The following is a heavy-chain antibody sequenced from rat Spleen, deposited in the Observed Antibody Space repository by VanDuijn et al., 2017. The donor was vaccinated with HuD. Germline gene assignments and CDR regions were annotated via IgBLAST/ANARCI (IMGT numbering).Heavy chain of an antibody. CDR1: GFTFSNFY. Sequence: EVQLVESGGGLVQPGGSMHLSCAASGFTFSNFYMAWVRQAPMKGLEWVASISTSGGSTYYRDSVKGRFTISRDNTKSTLYLQMDSLRSEDTATYYCTTAWVLNYWGQGVMVTVSS. J-gene: IGHJ2*01. CDR3: TTAWVLNY. V-gene: IGHV5-27*01. CDR2: ISTSGGST. D-gene: IGHD1-7*01.